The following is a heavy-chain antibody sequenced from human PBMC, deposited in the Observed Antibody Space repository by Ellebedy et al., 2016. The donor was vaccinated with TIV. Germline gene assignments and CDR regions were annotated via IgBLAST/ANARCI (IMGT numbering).Heavy chain of an antibody. J-gene: IGHJ4*02. D-gene: IGHD2-15*01. Sequence: GESLKISXKGSGYSFTTYWIAWVRQMPGKGLEWMGIIYPGDSDTRYSPSFQGQVTISTDKSISTAYLQWSSLKASDTAMYYCARRGLDCCSGTCYSSGYFDYWGQGTLVTVSS. CDR1: GYSFTTYW. CDR2: IYPGDSDT. CDR3: ARRGLDCCSGTCYSSGYFDY. V-gene: IGHV5-51*01.